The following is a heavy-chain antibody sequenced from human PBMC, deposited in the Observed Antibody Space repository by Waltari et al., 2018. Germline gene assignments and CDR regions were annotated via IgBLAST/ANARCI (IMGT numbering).Heavy chain of an antibody. CDR2: IYPCFGTA. CDR1: GGTFSSYA. CDR3: ARDRRIAAAGTFDY. V-gene: IGHV1-69*13. D-gene: IGHD6-13*01. Sequence: QVQLVQSGAEVKKPGSSVKVSCKASGGTFSSYAISWVRQAPGQGLEWMGRIYPCFGTANSAQKFQCRVTITADKSTSTAYMELSSLRSDDTAVYYCARDRRIAAAGTFDYWGQGTLVTVSS. J-gene: IGHJ4*02.